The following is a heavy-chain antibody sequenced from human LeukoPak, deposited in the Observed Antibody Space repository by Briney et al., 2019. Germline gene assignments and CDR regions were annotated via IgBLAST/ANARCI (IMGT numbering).Heavy chain of an antibody. D-gene: IGHD3-3*01. CDR1: GFTFDDYA. CDR3: ASGRSAYYDFRTGYYRGVYSGMDV. J-gene: IGHJ6*02. CDR2: ISGDGGST. V-gene: IGHV3-43*02. Sequence: GGSLRLSCAASGFTFDDYAMHWVRQAPGKGLEWVSLISGDGGSTYYADSVKGRFTISRDSGTNSLHLQMNSLRTEDTALYYCASGRSAYYDFRTGYYRGVYSGMDVWGQGTTVTVS.